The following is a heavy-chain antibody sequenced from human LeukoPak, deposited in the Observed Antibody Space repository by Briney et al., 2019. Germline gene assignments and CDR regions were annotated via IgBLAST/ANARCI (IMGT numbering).Heavy chain of an antibody. Sequence: GGSLRLSCAASGFTFSSYWMSWVRQAPGKGLEWVANIKQDGSEKYYVDSVKGRFIISRDNAKNSLYLQMNSLRAEDTAVYYCARDPEDIVVVPAAIAYYYYYYMDVWGKGTTVTVSS. V-gene: IGHV3-7*01. CDR3: ARDPEDIVVVPAAIAYYYYYYMDV. J-gene: IGHJ6*03. CDR1: GFTFSSYW. D-gene: IGHD2-2*01. CDR2: IKQDGSEK.